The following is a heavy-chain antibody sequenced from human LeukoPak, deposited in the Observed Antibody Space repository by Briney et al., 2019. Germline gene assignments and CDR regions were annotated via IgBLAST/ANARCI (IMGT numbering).Heavy chain of an antibody. D-gene: IGHD3-22*01. CDR1: GFTFSSYW. V-gene: IGHV3-74*01. CDR2: INSDGSST. Sequence: GGSLRLSCAASGFTFSSYWMHWVRQAPGKGLVCVSRINSDGSSTSYADSVKGRFTISRDNAKNTLYLQMNSLRAEDTAVYYCARSDYYYDRSGYYVRYWGPGSLVTVSS. CDR3: ARSDYYYDRSGYYVRY. J-gene: IGHJ4*02.